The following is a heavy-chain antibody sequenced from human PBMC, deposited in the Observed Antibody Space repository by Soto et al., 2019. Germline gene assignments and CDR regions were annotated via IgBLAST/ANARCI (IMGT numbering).Heavy chain of an antibody. CDR1: GGSISSGGYS. D-gene: IGHD3-22*01. CDR3: ARSIRNYDSSGYSRYFDY. CDR2: IYHSGST. V-gene: IGHV4-30-2*02. Sequence: PSETLSLTCAVSGGSISSGGYSWSWIRQPPGKGLEWIGYIYHSGSTYYNPSLKSRVTISVDRSKNQFSLKLGSVTAADTAVYYCARSIRNYDSSGYSRYFDYWGQGTLVTVSS. J-gene: IGHJ4*02.